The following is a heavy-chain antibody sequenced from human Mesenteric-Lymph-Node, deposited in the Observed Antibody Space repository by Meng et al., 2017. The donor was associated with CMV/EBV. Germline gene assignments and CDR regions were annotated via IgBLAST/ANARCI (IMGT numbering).Heavy chain of an antibody. J-gene: IGHJ4*02. Sequence: SETLSLTCTVSGGSVRSGSFYWSWIRQPPGKGLEWIVYIYYNGDTKYNPSLKSRVTMSLDTSKNQFSLNLTAVTAADTAVYYCARAGATGTYFFLGLVVWGQGAQVTVSS. CDR1: GGSVRSGSFY. CDR3: ARAGATGTYFFLGLVV. CDR2: IYYNGDT. D-gene: IGHD4-17*01. V-gene: IGHV4-61*01.